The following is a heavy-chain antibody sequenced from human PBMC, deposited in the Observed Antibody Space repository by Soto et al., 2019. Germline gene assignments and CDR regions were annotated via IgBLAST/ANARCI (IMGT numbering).Heavy chain of an antibody. CDR1: GGTFSSYA. J-gene: IGHJ5*02. CDR3: ARVRIQLWSRNWFHP. V-gene: IGHV1-69*13. CDR2: IIPIFGTA. Sequence: ASVKVSCKASGGTFSSYAISWVRQAPGQGLEWMGGIIPIFGTANYAQKFQGRVTITADESTSTAYMELSSLRSEDTAVYYCARVRIQLWSRNWFHPWGQGTLVTVSS. D-gene: IGHD5-18*01.